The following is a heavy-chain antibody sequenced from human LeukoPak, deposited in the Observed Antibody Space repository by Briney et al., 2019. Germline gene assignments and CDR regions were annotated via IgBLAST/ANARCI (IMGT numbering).Heavy chain of an antibody. CDR2: INHSGST. J-gene: IGHJ3*02. D-gene: IGHD5-12*01. CDR3: AQGDGYNLDAFDI. CDR1: GGSISSGGYY. V-gene: IGHV4-39*01. Sequence: KPSETLSLTCTVSGGSISSGGYYWSWIRQPPGKGLEWIGEINHSGSTNYNPSLKSRVTISVDTSKNQFSLKLSSVTAADTAVYYCAQGDGYNLDAFDIWGQGTMVTVSS.